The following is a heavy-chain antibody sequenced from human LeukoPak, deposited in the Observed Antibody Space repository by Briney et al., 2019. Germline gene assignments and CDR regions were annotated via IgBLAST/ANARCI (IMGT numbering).Heavy chain of an antibody. D-gene: IGHD6-19*01. J-gene: IGHJ4*02. CDR3: ARDLSRIFGPGIAVAGYFDY. CDR1: GYTFTSYY. V-gene: IGHV1-46*01. CDR2: INPSGGST. Sequence: VAPVKVSCKASGYTFTSYYMHWVRQAPGQGLEWMGIINPSGGSTSYAQKFQGRVTMTRDTSTSTVYMELSSLRSEDTAVYYCARDLSRIFGPGIAVAGYFDYWGQGTLVTVSS.